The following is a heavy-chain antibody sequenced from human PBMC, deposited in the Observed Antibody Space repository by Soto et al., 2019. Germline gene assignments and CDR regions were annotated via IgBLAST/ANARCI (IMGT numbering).Heavy chain of an antibody. CDR1: GFTFSGYW. CDR3: ARDGGPDRPKYYDGMDV. V-gene: IGHV3-74*01. J-gene: IGHJ6*02. Sequence: AGGSLRLSCAASGFTFSGYWMHWVRQAPGKGLLWVSRVNSDGTSTGYADSVQSRFTISRDNATNALYLQVNSLRVEDTAVYYCARDGGPDRPKYYDGMDVWGQGTTVTVSS. D-gene: IGHD3-16*01. CDR2: VNSDGTST.